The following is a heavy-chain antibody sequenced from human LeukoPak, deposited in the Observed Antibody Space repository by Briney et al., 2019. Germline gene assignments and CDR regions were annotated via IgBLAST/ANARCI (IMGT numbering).Heavy chain of an antibody. Sequence: ASVKVACKISGYTLTEVSMHWVRQAPGKGLEWMGGFAPGDGETIYAQNFQGRLIVTEDTSTDTAYMELSSPRSEDTAVYYCATEIVGYGDVNYFDSWGQGTLVTVSS. D-gene: IGHD4-17*01. J-gene: IGHJ4*02. CDR2: FAPGDGET. V-gene: IGHV1-24*01. CDR3: ATEIVGYGDVNYFDS. CDR1: GYTLTEVS.